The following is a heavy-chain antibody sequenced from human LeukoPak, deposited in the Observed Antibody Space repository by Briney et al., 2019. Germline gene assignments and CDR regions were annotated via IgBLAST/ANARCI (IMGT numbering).Heavy chain of an antibody. D-gene: IGHD6-13*01. V-gene: IGHV3-30-3*02. Sequence: PGGSLRLSCAASGFTFSTYAMHWVRQAPGKGLEWVAVISDDGSNKHYADSVQGRFTISRDNSKNTLYLQMNSLRAEDTAVYYCVKGYSSSWYGEFDPWGQGTLVTVSS. CDR1: GFTFSTYA. J-gene: IGHJ5*02. CDR3: VKGYSSSWYGEFDP. CDR2: ISDDGSNK.